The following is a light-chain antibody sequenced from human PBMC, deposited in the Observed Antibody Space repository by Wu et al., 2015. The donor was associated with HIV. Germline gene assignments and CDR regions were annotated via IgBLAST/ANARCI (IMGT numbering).Light chain of an antibody. CDR1: QSVSSTY. CDR2: DAS. V-gene: IGKV3-11*01. Sequence: EIVLTQSPGTLSLSPGERATLSCRASQSVSSTYLAWYQQKPGQAPRLLIFDASNRATGIPARFSGSGSGTDFTLTISSLEPEDIAIYYCQQRSNWPRTFGQGTKLEIK. CDR3: QQRSNWPRT. J-gene: IGKJ2*01.